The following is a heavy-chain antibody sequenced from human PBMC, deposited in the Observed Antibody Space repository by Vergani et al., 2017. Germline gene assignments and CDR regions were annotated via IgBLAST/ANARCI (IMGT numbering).Heavy chain of an antibody. V-gene: IGHV4-39*01. D-gene: IGHD6-19*01. CDR3: ARGYSSGWYFDP. Sequence: QLQLQESGPGLVKPSATLSLTCSVSGASIRSSNYYWGWIRQPPGKGLEWIASIYYSGSTYYNPSLKSRVTISVDTSKNQFSLKLSSVTAADTAVYYCARGYSSGWYFDPWGQGTLVTVSS. CDR1: GASIRSSNYY. J-gene: IGHJ5*02. CDR2: IYYSGST.